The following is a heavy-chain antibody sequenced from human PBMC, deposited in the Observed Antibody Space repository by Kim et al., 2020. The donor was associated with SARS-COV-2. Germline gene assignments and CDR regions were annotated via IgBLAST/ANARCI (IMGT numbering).Heavy chain of an antibody. J-gene: IGHJ5*02. CDR1: GYTFTTYG. CDR2: INTNTGNP. Sequence: ASVKVSCKASGYTFTTYGINWVRQAPGQGLEWMGWINTNTGNPTYAQGLTGRFVFSLDTSVSTAYLQISSLKADDTAVYYCARDQTWLRDVVTVPVAVLNWFDPWGQGTLVTVSS. CDR3: ARDQTWLRDVVTVPVAVLNWFDP. V-gene: IGHV7-4-1*02. D-gene: IGHD2-2*01.